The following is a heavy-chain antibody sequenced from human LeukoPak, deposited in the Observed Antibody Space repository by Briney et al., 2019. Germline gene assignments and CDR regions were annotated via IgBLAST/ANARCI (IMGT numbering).Heavy chain of an antibody. V-gene: IGHV3-53*01. J-gene: IGHJ4*02. Sequence: GGPLRLSCAASGFTVSSNYMSWVRQAPGKGLEWVSVIYSGGSTYYADTVKGRFTISRDNSKNTLYLQMNSLRAEDTAVYYCARGGGIGSSWYTSIYFDYWGQGTLVTVSS. CDR2: IYSGGST. CDR1: GFTVSSNY. D-gene: IGHD6-13*01. CDR3: ARGGGIGSSWYTSIYFDY.